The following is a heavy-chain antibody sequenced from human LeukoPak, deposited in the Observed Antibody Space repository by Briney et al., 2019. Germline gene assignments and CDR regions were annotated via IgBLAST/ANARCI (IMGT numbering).Heavy chain of an antibody. D-gene: IGHD2-15*01. V-gene: IGHV3-13*04. CDR1: GFTFSTYD. CDR3: VREAGHIGGLNELDI. CDR2: IDTAGAT. J-gene: IGHJ3*02. Sequence: PGGSLRLFCTASGFTFSTYDMHWVRQATGKGLEWVSAIDTAGATYYSGSVKGRFTISREDARNSLYLQMNSLRAGDTAVYYCVREAGHIGGLNELDIWGRGTMVTVSA.